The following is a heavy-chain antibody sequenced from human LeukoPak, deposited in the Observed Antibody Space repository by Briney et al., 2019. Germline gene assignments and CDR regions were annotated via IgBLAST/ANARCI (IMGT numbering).Heavy chain of an antibody. D-gene: IGHD6-19*01. Sequence: GGSLRLSCAASGFTFSSYGMHWVRQAPGKGLEWVAVIWYDGSNKYYADSVKGRFTISRDNSKNTLYLQMNSLRAEDTAVYYCAGDAGQWLVGFFDYWGQGTLVTVSS. V-gene: IGHV3-33*01. J-gene: IGHJ4*02. CDR2: IWYDGSNK. CDR3: AGDAGQWLVGFFDY. CDR1: GFTFSSYG.